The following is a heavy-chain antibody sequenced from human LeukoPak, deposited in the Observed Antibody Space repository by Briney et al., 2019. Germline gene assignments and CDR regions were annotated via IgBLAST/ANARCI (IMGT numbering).Heavy chain of an antibody. CDR2: IYTSGST. V-gene: IGHV4-61*02. CDR3: ARGEYYYGSGSLNWFDP. Sequence: SQTLSLTCTVSGGSISSGSYYWSWIRQPAGTGLEWIGRIYTSGSTNYNPSLKSRVTISVDTSKNQFSLKLSSVTAADTAVYYCARGEYYYGSGSLNWFDPWGQGTLVAVSS. D-gene: IGHD3-10*01. CDR1: GGSISSGSYY. J-gene: IGHJ5*02.